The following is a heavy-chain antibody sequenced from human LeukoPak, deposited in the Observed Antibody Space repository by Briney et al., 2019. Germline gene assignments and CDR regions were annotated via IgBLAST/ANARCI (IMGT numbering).Heavy chain of an antibody. V-gene: IGHV3-7*01. J-gene: IGHJ3*02. CDR3: ARDYDSSGYYRVSVWVAFDI. CDR2: IKQDGSEK. D-gene: IGHD3-22*01. CDR1: GFTFSSYW. Sequence: GGSLRLSCAASGFTFSSYWMSWVRQAPGKGLEWVANIKQDGSEKYYVDSVKGRFTISRDNAKNSLYLQMNSLRAEDTAVYYCARDYDSSGYYRVSVWVAFDIWGQGTMVTVSS.